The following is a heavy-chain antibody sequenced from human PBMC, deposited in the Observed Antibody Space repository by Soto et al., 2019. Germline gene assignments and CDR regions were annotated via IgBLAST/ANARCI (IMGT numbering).Heavy chain of an antibody. J-gene: IGHJ6*02. D-gene: IGHD6-6*01. V-gene: IGHV6-1*01. CDR2: TYYRSKWYN. Sequence: QSQTLSLTCAISGDSVSSNSAAWNWIRQSPSRGLEWLGRTYYRSKWYNDYAVSVKSRITINPDTSKNQFSLQLNSVTPEDTAVYYCASVSSSPDYYYYYGMDVWGQGTTVTVSS. CDR3: ASVSSSPDYYYYYGMDV. CDR1: GDSVSSNSAA.